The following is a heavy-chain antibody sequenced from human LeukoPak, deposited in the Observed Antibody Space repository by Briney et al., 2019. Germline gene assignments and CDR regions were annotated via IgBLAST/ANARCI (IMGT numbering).Heavy chain of an antibody. V-gene: IGHV1-2*02. Sequence: ASVKVSCKASGYTFTGYYMHWVRQAPGQGLEWMGWINPNSGGTNYAQKFQGRVTMTRDTSINTAYMELSRLRSDDTAVYYCAREDIVVVVAPKPLGYWGQGTLVTVSS. CDR3: AREDIVVVVAPKPLGY. D-gene: IGHD2-15*01. CDR1: GYTFTGYY. J-gene: IGHJ4*02. CDR2: INPNSGGT.